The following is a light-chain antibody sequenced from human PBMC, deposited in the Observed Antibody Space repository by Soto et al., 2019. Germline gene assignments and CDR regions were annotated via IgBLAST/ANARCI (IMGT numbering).Light chain of an antibody. CDR1: QSVSSY. CDR3: STGLT. Sequence: EIGLTQSPATLSLSPGERATLSCRASQSVSSYLAWYQQKPGQAPRLLIYDASNRATGIPARFSGSGSGTDFTLTISSLEPEDFAVYYCSTGLTFGQGTKVEIK. CDR2: DAS. V-gene: IGKV3-11*01. J-gene: IGKJ1*01.